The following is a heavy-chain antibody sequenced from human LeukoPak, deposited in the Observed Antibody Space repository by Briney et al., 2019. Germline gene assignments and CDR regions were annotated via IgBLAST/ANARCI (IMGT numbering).Heavy chain of an antibody. CDR1: GYTFTSYG. D-gene: IGHD4-17*01. J-gene: IGHJ4*02. CDR2: ISAYNGNT. CDR3: ARVSIADYGDYGDDY. Sequence: ASVKVSCKASGYTFTSYGISWVRQAPGQGLEWIGWISAYNGNTNYAQKLQGRVTMTTDTSTSTAYMELRSLRSDDTAVYYCARVSIADYGDYGDDYWGQGTLVTVSS. V-gene: IGHV1-18*04.